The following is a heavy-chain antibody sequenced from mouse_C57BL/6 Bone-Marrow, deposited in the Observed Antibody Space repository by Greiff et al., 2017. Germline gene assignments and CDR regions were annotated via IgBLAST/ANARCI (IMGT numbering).Heavy chain of an antibody. V-gene: IGHV5-17*01. CDR3: ARGDYNYVGAWFAF. CDR2: ISSGSSTI. D-gene: IGHD2-12*01. CDR1: GFTFSDYG. J-gene: IGHJ3*01. Sequence: EVKLMESGGGLVKPGGSLKLSCAASGFTFSDYGMHWVRQAPEKGLEWVAYISSGSSTIYYAVTVKGRFTISGDNAKNTLFLQMTRLRSEDTAMXYCARGDYNYVGAWFAFWGQGTLVTVSA.